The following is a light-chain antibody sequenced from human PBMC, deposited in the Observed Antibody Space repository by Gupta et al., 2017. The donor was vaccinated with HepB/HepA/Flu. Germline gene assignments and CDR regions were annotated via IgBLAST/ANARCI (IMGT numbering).Light chain of an antibody. CDR3: HVWDSSDVV. J-gene: IGLJ2*01. CDR1: NIGSKS. V-gene: IGLV3-21*03. CDR2: DDS. Sequence: SYVLTQPPSVSVAPGKTARITCGGINIGSKSVHWYQEKAGPAPVLVVYDDSVRPSGIPGRFSGSNSGNTATLTISRVEAGDEADYYCHVWDSSDVVFGGGTKLTVL.